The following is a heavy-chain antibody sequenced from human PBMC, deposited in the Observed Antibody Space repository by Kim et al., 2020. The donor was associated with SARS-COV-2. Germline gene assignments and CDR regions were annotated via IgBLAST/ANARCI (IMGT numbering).Heavy chain of an antibody. D-gene: IGHD6-13*01. J-gene: IGHJ1*01. Sequence: GGSLRLSCAASGFTFSSYEMNWVRQAPGKGLEWVSYISSSGSTIYYADSVKGRFTISRDNAKNSLYLQMNSLRAEDTAVYYCATHPGYSSSWYKTADFQHWVQGTLVTVSS. CDR3: ATHPGYSSSWYKTADFQH. CDR2: ISSSGSTI. CDR1: GFTFSSYE. V-gene: IGHV3-48*03.